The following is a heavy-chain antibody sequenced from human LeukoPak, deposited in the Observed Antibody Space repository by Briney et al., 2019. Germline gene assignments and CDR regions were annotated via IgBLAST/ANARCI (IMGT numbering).Heavy chain of an antibody. D-gene: IGHD3-10*01. CDR2: IYYSGST. CDR1: GGSISSSSYY. V-gene: IGHV4-39*01. CDR3: ASRRNDYYGSGSYLQPSDY. Sequence: SETLSLTCTVSGGSISSSSYYWGWIRQAPGKGLEWIGSIYYSGSTYYNPSLKSRVTISVDTSKNQFSLKLSSVTAADTAVYYCASRRNDYYGSGSYLQPSDYWGQGTLVTVSS. J-gene: IGHJ4*02.